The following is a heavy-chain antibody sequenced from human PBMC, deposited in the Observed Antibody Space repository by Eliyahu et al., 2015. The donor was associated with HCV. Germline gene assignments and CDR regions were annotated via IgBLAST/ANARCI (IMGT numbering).Heavy chain of an antibody. D-gene: IGHD6-19*01. V-gene: IGHV3-23*01. CDR1: GFTFSKYA. Sequence: EVQLLESGGGLVQPGGSLRVSCVASGFTFSKYAMCWVRQAPGKGLEWVSGISGSGDSTFYADSVKGRFTISRDSSKNTLSLQMNSLRDEDTAVYYCAKDSKGSAWLDAFDVWGQGTMVTVSS. CDR3: AKDSKGSAWLDAFDV. J-gene: IGHJ3*01. CDR2: ISGSGDST.